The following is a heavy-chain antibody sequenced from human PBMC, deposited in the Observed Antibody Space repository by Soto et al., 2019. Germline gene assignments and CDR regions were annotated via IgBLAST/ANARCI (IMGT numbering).Heavy chain of an antibody. CDR1: GYTFTSYD. CDR3: ARGGTYCSGGSCYSIGY. D-gene: IGHD2-15*01. Sequence: QVQLVQSGAEVKKPGASVKVSCKASGYTFTSYDINWVRQATGQGLGWMGWMNPNSGNTGYAQKFQGRVTMTRNTSXSXXYMEMSSLRSEDTAVYYCARGGTYCSGGSCYSIGYWGQGTLVTVSS. CDR2: MNPNSGNT. V-gene: IGHV1-8*01. J-gene: IGHJ4*02.